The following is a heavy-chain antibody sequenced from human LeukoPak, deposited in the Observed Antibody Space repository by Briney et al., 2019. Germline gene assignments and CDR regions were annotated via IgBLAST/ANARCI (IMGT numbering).Heavy chain of an antibody. CDR2: ISGSGGST. D-gene: IGHD3-10*01. J-gene: IGHJ4*02. Sequence: GGSLRLSCEASGFTFSSYAISWDRQAPGKGLEWVSAISGSGGSTYYADSVKGRFTISRDNSKNTLDLQMNSLRAEDTDVYYCAKVSSNYYGSGSYQTLDYWGQGTLVTVSS. V-gene: IGHV3-23*01. CDR1: GFTFSSYA. CDR3: AKVSSNYYGSGSYQTLDY.